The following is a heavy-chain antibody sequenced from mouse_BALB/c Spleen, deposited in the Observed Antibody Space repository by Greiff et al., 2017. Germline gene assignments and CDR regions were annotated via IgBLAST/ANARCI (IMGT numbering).Heavy chain of an antibody. CDR2: ISYSGST. CDR3: ARRYYGSSLYYFDY. J-gene: IGHJ2*01. D-gene: IGHD1-1*01. V-gene: IGHV3-2*02. CDR1: GYSITSDYA. Sequence: EVMLVESGPGLVKPSQSLSLTCTVTGYSITSDYAWNWIRQFPGNKLEWMGYISYSGSTSYNPSLKSRISITRDTSKNQFFLQLNSVTTEDTATYYCARRYYGSSLYYFDYWGQGTTLTVSS.